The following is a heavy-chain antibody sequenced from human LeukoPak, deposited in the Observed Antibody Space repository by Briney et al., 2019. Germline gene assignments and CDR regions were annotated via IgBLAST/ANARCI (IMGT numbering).Heavy chain of an antibody. J-gene: IGHJ5*02. CDR1: GGSFSGYY. V-gene: IGHV4-34*01. CDR3: ARDLGGSGYNWFDP. Sequence: SETLSLTCAVYGGSFSGYYWSWIRQPPGKGLEWIGEINHSGSTNYNPSLKSRVTISVGTSKNQFSLKLSSVTAADTAVYYCARDLGGSGYNWFDPWGQGTLVTVSS. CDR2: INHSGST. D-gene: IGHD3-10*01.